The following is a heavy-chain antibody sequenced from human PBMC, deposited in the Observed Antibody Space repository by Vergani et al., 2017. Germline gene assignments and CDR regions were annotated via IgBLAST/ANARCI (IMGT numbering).Heavy chain of an antibody. V-gene: IGHV3-48*03. Sequence: EVQLVESGGGLVQPGGSLRLSCTASGFTFSSYEMNWVRQAPGKGLEWVSYISSSGSTIYYADSVKGRFTISRDNAKNSLYLQMNSLRAEDTAVYYCASYYYGMDVWGQGTTVTVSS. CDR1: GFTFSSYE. CDR2: ISSSGSTI. CDR3: ASYYYGMDV. J-gene: IGHJ6*02.